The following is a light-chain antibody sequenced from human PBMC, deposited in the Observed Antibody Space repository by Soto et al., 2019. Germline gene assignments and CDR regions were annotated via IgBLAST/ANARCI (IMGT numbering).Light chain of an antibody. Sequence: QITQSPSSLSGSLEDRVTITCRSIQSIRSSLNWYQQKPGKAPNLLIYAASSLQSGVPSRFSGSASGTDFTLTISSLQPEDFATYYCQQSRSSLPITFGKGTRMEIK. CDR3: QQSRSSLPIT. CDR2: AAS. V-gene: IGKV1-39*01. CDR1: QSIRSS. J-gene: IGKJ5*01.